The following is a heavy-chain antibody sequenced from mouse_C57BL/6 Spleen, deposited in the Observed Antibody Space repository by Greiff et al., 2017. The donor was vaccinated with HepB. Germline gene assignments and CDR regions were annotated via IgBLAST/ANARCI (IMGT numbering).Heavy chain of an antibody. Sequence: VQLQQPGAELVKPGASVKLSCKASGYTFTSYWMQWVKQRPGQGLEWIGEIDPSDSYTNYNQKFKGKATLTVDTSSSTAYMQLSSLTSEDSAVYYCARSDYYGSSVYDFDYWGQGTTLTVSS. V-gene: IGHV1-50*01. D-gene: IGHD1-1*01. J-gene: IGHJ2*01. CDR1: GYTFTSYW. CDR2: IDPSDSYT. CDR3: ARSDYYGSSVYDFDY.